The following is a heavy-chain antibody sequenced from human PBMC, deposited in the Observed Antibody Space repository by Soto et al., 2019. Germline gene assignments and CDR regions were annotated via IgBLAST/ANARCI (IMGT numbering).Heavy chain of an antibody. Sequence: ASVKVSCKASGGTFRSYANSWVRQAPGQGPEWMGGIIPLFGTTSYAPKFQGRVTITADESTSTAYMELSSLRSGDTAVYYCASNNRASYHFDYWGQGTLVTVSS. CDR1: GGTFRSYA. CDR2: IIPLFGTT. V-gene: IGHV1-69*13. D-gene: IGHD3-16*02. J-gene: IGHJ4*02. CDR3: ASNNRASYHFDY.